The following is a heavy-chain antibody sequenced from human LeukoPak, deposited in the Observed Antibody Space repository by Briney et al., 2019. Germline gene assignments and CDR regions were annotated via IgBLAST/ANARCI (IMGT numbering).Heavy chain of an antibody. J-gene: IGHJ4*02. D-gene: IGHD3-16*01. Sequence: GRSLRLSCAASGFTFSSYAMHWVRQTPGKGLEWVAVISYDGSNKYYADSVKGRFTISRDNPKNTLYLQMNSLRAEDTAVYYCARDLSDYDYVWGSGDYWGQGTLVTVSS. CDR3: ARDLSDYDYVWGSGDY. CDR2: ISYDGSNK. V-gene: IGHV3-30*04. CDR1: GFTFSSYA.